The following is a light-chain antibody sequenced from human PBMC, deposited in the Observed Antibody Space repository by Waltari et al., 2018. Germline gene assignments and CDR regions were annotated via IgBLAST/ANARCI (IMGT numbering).Light chain of an antibody. V-gene: IGKV2-28*01. CDR1: QSLLHTNGYNY. CDR3: MQALQTPRT. CDR2: LGS. J-gene: IGKJ1*01. Sequence: VMTQSPLYLPVTPGEPASIPCRSSQSLLHTNGYNYLDWYLQKPGQSPQLLIYLGSSRASGVPDRFSGSGSGTDFTLKISRVEAEDVGVYYCMQALQTPRTFGQGTKVEIK.